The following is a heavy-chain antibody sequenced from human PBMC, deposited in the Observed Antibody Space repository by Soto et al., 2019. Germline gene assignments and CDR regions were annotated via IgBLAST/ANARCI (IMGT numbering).Heavy chain of an antibody. CDR1: GFTFDDYA. Sequence: GGSLRLSCAASGFTFDDYAMHWVRQAPGKGLERVSGISWNSGSIGYEDSVKGRFTTSRDNAKNSLYLQMNSLRAEDTALYYCAKGVDGGAAIVVWFDYWGQGTLVTVSS. CDR2: ISWNSGSI. CDR3: AKGVDGGAAIVVWFDY. D-gene: IGHD2-2*01. J-gene: IGHJ4*02. V-gene: IGHV3-9*01.